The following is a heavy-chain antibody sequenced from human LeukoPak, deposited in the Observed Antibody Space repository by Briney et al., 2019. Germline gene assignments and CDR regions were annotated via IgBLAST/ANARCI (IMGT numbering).Heavy chain of an antibody. V-gene: IGHV3-30*02. D-gene: IGHD4-17*01. Sequence: PGGSLRLSCAASGFTFSSYGMHWVRQAPGKGLEWVAFIRYDGSNKYYADSVKGRFTISRDNSKNTLYLQMNSLRAEDTAVYYCAKDQGYGDKRGYYYYYHYMDVWGKGTTVTISS. CDR2: IRYDGSNK. CDR3: AKDQGYGDKRGYYYYYHYMDV. CDR1: GFTFSSYG. J-gene: IGHJ6*03.